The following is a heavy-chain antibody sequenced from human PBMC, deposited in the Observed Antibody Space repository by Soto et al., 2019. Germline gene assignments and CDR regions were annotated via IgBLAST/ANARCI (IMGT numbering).Heavy chain of an antibody. D-gene: IGHD1-1*01. CDR1: GGSVSSGSYY. Sequence: KPSETLSLTCTVSGGSVSSGSYYWSWIRQPPGKGLEWIGYIYYSGSTNYNPSLKSRVTISVDTSKNQFSLKLSSVTAADTAVYYCARDSGEMATTYYYYGMDVWGQGTTVTVSS. CDR3: ARDSGEMATTYYYYGMDV. V-gene: IGHV4-61*01. CDR2: IYYSGST. J-gene: IGHJ6*02.